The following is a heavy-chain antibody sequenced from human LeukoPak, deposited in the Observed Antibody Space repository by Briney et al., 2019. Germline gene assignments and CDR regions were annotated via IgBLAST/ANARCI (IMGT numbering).Heavy chain of an antibody. CDR1: RFPFSSYS. D-gene: IGHD5-12*01. CDR2: ITSSSSFI. CDR3: ARGAGGYDWNDAFDI. J-gene: IGHJ3*02. Sequence: PGGSLRLSCTASRFPFSSYSMNWVRQAPGKGLEWVSSITSSSSFIYYADSVKGRFTISRDNARNALYLQMNSLRAEDTAVYYCARGAGGYDWNDAFDIWGQGTMVTVS. V-gene: IGHV3-21*01.